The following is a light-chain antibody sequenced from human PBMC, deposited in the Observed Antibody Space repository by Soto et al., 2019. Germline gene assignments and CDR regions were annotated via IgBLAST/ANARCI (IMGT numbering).Light chain of an antibody. CDR2: EVS. V-gene: IGLV2-14*01. CDR1: NGDVGGYNY. Sequence: QSALTQPASVSGSPGQSITISCTGTNGDVGGYNYVSWYQQHPGKAPKLMIYEVSHRPSGVSNRFSGSKSGNTASLTISGLQAEDEADYYCSSYTSSSTLLYVFGTGTKVTVL. CDR3: SSYTSSSTLLYV. J-gene: IGLJ1*01.